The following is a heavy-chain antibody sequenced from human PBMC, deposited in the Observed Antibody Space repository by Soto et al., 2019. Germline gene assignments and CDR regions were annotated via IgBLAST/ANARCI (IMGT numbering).Heavy chain of an antibody. CDR3: ARAYSPGLCEP. J-gene: IGHJ5*02. D-gene: IGHD2-15*01. V-gene: IGHV1-18*01. CDR2: ISANNGNT. Sequence: QVQLVQYGAEVKKPGASVKVSCKASGYTFTSYGISWVRQAPGQGLEWMGWISANNGNTKYAQNFHGRVTMTTDTSTSTAYMELRSLRSDDTAVYYCARAYSPGLCEPWGQGTLVTVSA. CDR1: GYTFTSYG.